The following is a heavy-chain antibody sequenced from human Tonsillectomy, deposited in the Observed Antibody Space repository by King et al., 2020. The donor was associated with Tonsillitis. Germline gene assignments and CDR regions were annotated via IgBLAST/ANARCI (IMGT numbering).Heavy chain of an antibody. CDR1: GYTLTDLS. D-gene: IGHD1-26*01. Sequence: HVQLVESGAEVKKPGASVKVSCKVSGYTLTDLSMHWVRQAPGKGLEWMGGFDPEDGETIYAPKFQGRVTMTEDTSTDTTYMELSSLRSEDSAVYYCATMMGATTTRNWFDPWGQGTLVTVSS. CDR3: ATMMGATTTRNWFDP. CDR2: FDPEDGET. V-gene: IGHV1-24*01. J-gene: IGHJ5*02.